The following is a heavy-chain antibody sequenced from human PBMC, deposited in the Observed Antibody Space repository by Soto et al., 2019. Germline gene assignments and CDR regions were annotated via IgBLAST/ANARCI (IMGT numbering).Heavy chain of an antibody. CDR1: GFSLSTSGVG. D-gene: IGHD3-22*01. J-gene: IGHJ4*03. Sequence: QITLMESGPTLVKPTQTLTLTCTFSGFSLSTSGVGVGWIRQPPGKALEWLAVIYWDDDKRYSPSLRSRLTPTKDSPKNQVVLTMTNMDPMDTATYYCALRVYDRISSWDVGFFDYWGHGTLVTVSS. CDR2: IYWDDDK. V-gene: IGHV2-5*02. CDR3: ALRVYDRISSWDVGFFDY.